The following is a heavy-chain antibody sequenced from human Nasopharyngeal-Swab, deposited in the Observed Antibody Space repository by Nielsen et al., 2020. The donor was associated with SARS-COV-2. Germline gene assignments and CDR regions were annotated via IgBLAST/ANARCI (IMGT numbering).Heavy chain of an antibody. D-gene: IGHD3-22*01. V-gene: IGHV3-30*18. CDR1: GFPFSTFG. Sequence: GGSLRLSCAASGFPFSTFGFHWVRQAPGKGLGWVAVISYDGSNKYYADSVKGRFTISRDNSKNTLYLQMNSLRAEDTAVYYCAKSRWGYDSSGYTVYYYYYYGMDVWGQGTTVTVSS. J-gene: IGHJ6*02. CDR2: ISYDGSNK. CDR3: AKSRWGYDSSGYTVYYYYYYGMDV.